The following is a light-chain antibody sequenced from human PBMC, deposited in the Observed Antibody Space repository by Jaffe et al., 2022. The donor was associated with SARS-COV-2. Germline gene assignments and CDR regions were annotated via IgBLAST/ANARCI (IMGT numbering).Light chain of an antibody. V-gene: IGKV1-39*01. Sequence: DIQMTQSPSSLSASVGDRVTITCRASQSISSFLNWYQQKPGKAPKLLIYGTLSLQRGVPSRFSGSGSGTDFNLTISSLQPEDFTTYYCQQSYITPLTFGGGTKVEIK. J-gene: IGKJ4*01. CDR2: GTL. CDR1: QSISSF. CDR3: QQSYITPLT.